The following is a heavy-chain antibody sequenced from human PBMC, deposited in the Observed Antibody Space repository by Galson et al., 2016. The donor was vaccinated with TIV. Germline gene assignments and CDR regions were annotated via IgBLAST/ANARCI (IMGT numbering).Heavy chain of an antibody. CDR1: GYTFSNYG. V-gene: IGHV1-18*01. CDR2: ISTYNGNT. J-gene: IGHJ4*02. D-gene: IGHD1-1*01. CDR3: ARDADTWNAVPIAS. Sequence: SVKVSCKASGYTFSNYGFGWVRQAPGQGLEWMGWISTYNGNTKYAQKFQGRVTLTTETSTSTASMELRGLTSDDTAMCYCARDADTWNAVPIASWGEGTLAIVSS.